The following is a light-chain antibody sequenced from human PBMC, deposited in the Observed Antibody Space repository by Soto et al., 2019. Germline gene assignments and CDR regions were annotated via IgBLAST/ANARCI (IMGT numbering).Light chain of an antibody. CDR3: GSWDSRLSAYV. V-gene: IGLV1-51*01. CDR1: SSNIGGNS. J-gene: IGLJ1*01. CDR2: DDN. Sequence: SVLTRPPSVSAAPGQKVTSSCSGSSSNIGGNSVSWYQQLPGTAPKLLIYDDNKRPSGIPDRFSGSKSGTSATLGITGFQTGDEADYYCGSWDSRLSAYVFGTGTKVTVL.